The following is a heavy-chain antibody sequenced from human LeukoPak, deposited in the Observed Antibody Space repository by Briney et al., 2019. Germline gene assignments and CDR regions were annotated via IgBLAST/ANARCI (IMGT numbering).Heavy chain of an antibody. V-gene: IGHV4-59*01. CDR3: ARDWYYDSSGQDYYMDV. Sequence: SETLSLTCTVSGGSISSYYWSWIRQLPGKGLEWIGYIYYSGSTNYNPSLKSRVTISVDTSKNQSSLKLSFVTAADTAVYYCARDWYYDSSGQDYYMDVWGKGTTVTVSS. D-gene: IGHD3-22*01. CDR2: IYYSGST. J-gene: IGHJ6*03. CDR1: GGSISSYY.